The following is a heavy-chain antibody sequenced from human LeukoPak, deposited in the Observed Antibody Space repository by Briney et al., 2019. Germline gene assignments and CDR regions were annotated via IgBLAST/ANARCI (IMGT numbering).Heavy chain of an antibody. CDR3: ARDEGTYQRGPFDY. CDR1: GYTFTTYG. D-gene: IGHD2-2*01. CDR2: ISAYNGNT. J-gene: IGHJ4*02. V-gene: IGHV1-18*01. Sequence: GASVKVSCKASGYTFTTYGISWLRQAPGQGLEWMGWISAYNGNTKYAQKFQGRVTMSTDTSTSTGHMEQRSLRSDDTALYYCARDEGTYQRGPFDYWGQGPLVTVSS.